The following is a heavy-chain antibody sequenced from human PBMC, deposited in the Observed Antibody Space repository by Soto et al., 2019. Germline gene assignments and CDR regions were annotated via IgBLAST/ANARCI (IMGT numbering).Heavy chain of an antibody. J-gene: IGHJ6*02. CDR1: GYTFTSYG. Sequence: VASVKVSCKASGYTFTSYGISWVRQAPGQGLEWMGWISAYNGNTNYAQKLQGRVTMTTDTSTSTAYMELRSLRSDDTAVYYCARAWYSGSYLGAYYYYGMDVWGQGTTVTVSS. V-gene: IGHV1-18*04. CDR3: ARAWYSGSYLGAYYYYGMDV. D-gene: IGHD1-26*01. CDR2: ISAYNGNT.